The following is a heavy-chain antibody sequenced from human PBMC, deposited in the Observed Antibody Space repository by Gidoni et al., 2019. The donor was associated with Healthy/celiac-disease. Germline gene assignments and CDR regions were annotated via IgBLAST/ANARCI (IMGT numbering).Heavy chain of an antibody. J-gene: IGHJ4*02. V-gene: IGHV3-48*01. CDR1: GFTFSSYS. D-gene: IGHD3-3*01. CDR3: ARGEILWSGYLR. Sequence: EVQLVESGGGLVQPGGSLRLSCAASGFTFSSYSMNWVRQAPGKGLEWFSYISSSSSTISYADSVKGRFTISRDNAKNSLYLQMNSLRAEDTAVYYCARGEILWSGYLRWGQGTLVTVSS. CDR2: ISSSSSTI.